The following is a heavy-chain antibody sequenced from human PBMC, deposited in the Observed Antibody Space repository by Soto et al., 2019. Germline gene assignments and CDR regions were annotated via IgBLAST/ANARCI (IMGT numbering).Heavy chain of an antibody. J-gene: IGHJ6*02. Sequence: ASVKVSCKTSGYTFTRNGISWVRQAPGQGLEWMGWISPNSGNIKYAQKLQGRVIMTTDTSTSTAYMELRSLRSDDTAVYYCVKDRDSNTWPSRDVWGPGTTVTVYS. CDR1: GYTFTRNG. CDR3: VKDRDSNTWPSRDV. D-gene: IGHD3-22*01. V-gene: IGHV1-18*01. CDR2: ISPNSGNI.